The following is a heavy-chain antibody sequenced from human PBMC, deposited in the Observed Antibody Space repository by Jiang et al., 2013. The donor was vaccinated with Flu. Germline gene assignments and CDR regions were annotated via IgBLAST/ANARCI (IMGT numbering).Heavy chain of an antibody. CDR1: GDTFSSYS. J-gene: IGHJ6*03. V-gene: IGHV1-69*04. Sequence: GAEVKKPGSSVKVSCKASGDTFSSYSISWVRQAPGQGLEWMGRIIPVLGYANYAQKFQGRLTITADKSTSTVYLEVSSLRSEDTAVYYCARDRASSNPSKYYFYMDVWGKRDHGHRLL. D-gene: IGHD1-14*01. CDR3: ARDRASSNPSKYYFYMDV. CDR2: IIPVLGYA.